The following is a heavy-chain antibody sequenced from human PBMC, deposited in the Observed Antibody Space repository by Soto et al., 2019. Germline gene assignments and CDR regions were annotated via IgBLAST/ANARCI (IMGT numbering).Heavy chain of an antibody. CDR3: TTMSYLYYDGMDV. J-gene: IGHJ6*02. V-gene: IGHV3-15*01. Sequence: GGSLRLSCEASGFTFSSAWMNWVRQGPGKGLEWLGRIKSKVDGGTAEDVATTKGRFSISRDDLKNMLYLQMNSRKPDDTAVYDCTTMSYLYYDGMDVWGQGTTVTVSS. CDR2: IKSKVDGGTA. CDR1: GFTFSSAW. D-gene: IGHD2-2*01.